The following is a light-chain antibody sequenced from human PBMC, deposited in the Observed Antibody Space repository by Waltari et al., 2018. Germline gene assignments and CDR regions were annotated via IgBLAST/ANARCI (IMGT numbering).Light chain of an antibody. CDR1: PNIRDW. V-gene: IGKV1-5*01. CDR2: GAS. Sequence: DVQMTQSPSTLSASVGDRVTITCRASPNIRDWLAWYQQRQGKAPRLLIYGASTLQTGVPARCSGSGSGTEFTLTINSLQPDDFATYYCQQYNGYFTWTFGQGTKVEIK. J-gene: IGKJ1*01. CDR3: QQYNGYFTWT.